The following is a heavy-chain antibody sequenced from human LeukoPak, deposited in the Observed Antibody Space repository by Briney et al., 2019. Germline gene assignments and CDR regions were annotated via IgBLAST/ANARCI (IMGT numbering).Heavy chain of an antibody. CDR1: GYTLTTHQ. CDR3: AGNGAGLHY. D-gene: IGHD1-1*01. CDR2: FTPSGGGS. Sequence: GASVKVSCKALGYTLTTHQMYWVRQAPGQGLEWVGTFTPSGGGSTYAQNFQGRMTMTWDMSTNTAYLELSSLRSEDTAGYFYAGNGAGLHYWGQGSLGTVSS. J-gene: IGHJ4*02. V-gene: IGHV1-46*01.